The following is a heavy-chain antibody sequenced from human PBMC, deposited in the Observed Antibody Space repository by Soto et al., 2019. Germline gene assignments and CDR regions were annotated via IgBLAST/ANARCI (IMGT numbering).Heavy chain of an antibody. CDR1: GYTFTSYD. D-gene: IGHD6-19*01. CDR2: MNPNSGNT. Sequence: ASVKVSCKASGYTFTSYDINWVRQATGQGLEWMGWMNPNSGNTGYAQKFQGRVTMNRNTSISTAYMELSSLRSEDTAVYYCARGIVIAVAPDNFDYWGQVTMVTVSS. CDR3: ARGIVIAVAPDNFDY. V-gene: IGHV1-8*01. J-gene: IGHJ4*02.